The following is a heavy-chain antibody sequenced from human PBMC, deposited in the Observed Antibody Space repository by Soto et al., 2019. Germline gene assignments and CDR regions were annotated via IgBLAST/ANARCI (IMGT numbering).Heavy chain of an antibody. CDR3: ARGYYESRAYYVGSPIIDY. CDR2: IYATGKT. V-gene: IGHV4-30-4*01. J-gene: IGHJ4*02. CDR1: GGSVSRSDYY. D-gene: IGHD3-22*01. Sequence: QVQLQEPGPGLVKPSQTLSLTCTVSGGSVSRSDYYWSWIRQPPGKGLEWIVYIYATGKTYYNPSLRSRQTTSLYATSNQFSLRLTSVTATDTAVYYCARGYYESRAYYVGSPIIDYWGQGTLVIVSS.